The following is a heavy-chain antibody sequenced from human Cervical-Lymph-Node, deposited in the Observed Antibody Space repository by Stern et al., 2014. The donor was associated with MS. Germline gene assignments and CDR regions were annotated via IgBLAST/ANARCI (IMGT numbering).Heavy chain of an antibody. V-gene: IGHV3-33*01. CDR2: RWFDGSKK. CDR3: ARDSSKGGSNY. Sequence: DQLVESGGGVVQPGGSLRLACAASGFTFSNFGMHWVRQAPGPGLEWVAVRWFDGSKKYYADSVKGRFTISRENTKNTLYLQMNSLKTEDTAVYYCARDSSKGGSNYWGQGTLVTVSS. D-gene: IGHD2-2*01. J-gene: IGHJ4*02. CDR1: GFTFSNFG.